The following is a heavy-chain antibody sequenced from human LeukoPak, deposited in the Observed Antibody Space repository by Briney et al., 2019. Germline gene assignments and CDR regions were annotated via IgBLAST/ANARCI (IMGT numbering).Heavy chain of an antibody. CDR1: CGPLSSYY. Sequence: SETPSPTRPGSCGPLSSYYWGWVRQPPREGLEWIGYIYYSGSTNYNPSLKSRVTISVDTSKNQFSLKLSSVTAADTAVYYCARHWGYAFDIWGQGTMVTVSS. CDR3: ARHWGYAFDI. V-gene: IGHV4-59*08. CDR2: IYYSGST. J-gene: IGHJ3*02. D-gene: IGHD3-16*01.